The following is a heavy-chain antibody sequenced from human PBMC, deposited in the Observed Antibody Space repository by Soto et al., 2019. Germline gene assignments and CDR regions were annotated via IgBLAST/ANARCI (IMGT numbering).Heavy chain of an antibody. CDR3: ASMTGDDADYYYGMDV. CDR2: IDPSDSYT. D-gene: IGHD4-17*01. V-gene: IGHV5-10-1*01. Sequence: VDTLVPSFKVSVYSFSCYCIRWVRQMQGKGLGGMGRIDPSDSYTNYSPPCQGHVTISADKSISTAYLHWSSLKASDTAMHYCASMTGDDADYYYGMDVWGQGT. J-gene: IGHJ6*02. CDR1: VYSFSCYC.